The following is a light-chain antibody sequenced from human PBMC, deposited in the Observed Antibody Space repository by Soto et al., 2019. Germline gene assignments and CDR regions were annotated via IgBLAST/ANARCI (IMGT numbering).Light chain of an antibody. CDR2: GAS. CDR3: QPSGTSSWT. V-gene: IGKV3-20*01. J-gene: IGKJ1*01. CDR1: QSVSSSY. Sequence: EIGLTQSPGTLSLSPGERATLSCRASQSVSSSYLAWYQQKPGQAPRLLLYGASTSATGITDRFSGSGSGTDFALSISSFEPAHFEVYYCQPSGTSSWTFGQGAKVEIK.